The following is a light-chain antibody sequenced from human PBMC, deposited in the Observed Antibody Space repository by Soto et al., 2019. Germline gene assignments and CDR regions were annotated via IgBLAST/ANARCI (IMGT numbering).Light chain of an antibody. CDR1: QSVSSNY. J-gene: IGKJ5*01. CDR3: QQYGRSPIT. Sequence: EIVLTQSPGTLSLSPGERATLSCRASQSVSSNYLAWFQQTPGQAPRLLIYGASNRATGIPDRFSGSGSGTDFTLTVSRLETENFALYFCQQYGRSPITFGQGTRLEIK. CDR2: GAS. V-gene: IGKV3-20*01.